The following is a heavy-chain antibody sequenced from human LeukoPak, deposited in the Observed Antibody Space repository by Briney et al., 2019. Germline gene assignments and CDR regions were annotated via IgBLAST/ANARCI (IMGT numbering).Heavy chain of an antibody. V-gene: IGHV3-30*02. Sequence: GGSLRLSCAASGFTCSSYGMHWVRQAPGKGLEWVAYIRYGGSNKHYADSVQGRFTISRDNSKNTVYLQMNSLRAEDTAVYYWAKGGIVGATPHRSATPFDYWGQGTLVTVSS. D-gene: IGHD1-26*01. CDR1: GFTCSSYG. J-gene: IGHJ4*02. CDR2: IRYGGSNK. CDR3: AKGGIVGATPHRSATPFDY.